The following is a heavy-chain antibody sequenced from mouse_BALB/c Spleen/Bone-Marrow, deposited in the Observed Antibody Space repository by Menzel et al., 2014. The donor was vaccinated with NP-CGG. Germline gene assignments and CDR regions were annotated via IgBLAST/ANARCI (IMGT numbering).Heavy chain of an antibody. CDR1: GYTFTSYY. D-gene: IGHD2-13*01. Sequence: QVQLKQSGAELVKPGASVKLSCKASGYTFTSYYMYWVKQRPGQGLEWIGEINPSNGGTNLNEKFKSKATLTVDKSSSTAYMQLSSLTSEDSAVYYCTREGDSPFAYWGRGTLVTVSA. J-gene: IGHJ3*01. CDR3: TREGDSPFAY. V-gene: IGHV1S81*02. CDR2: INPSNGGT.